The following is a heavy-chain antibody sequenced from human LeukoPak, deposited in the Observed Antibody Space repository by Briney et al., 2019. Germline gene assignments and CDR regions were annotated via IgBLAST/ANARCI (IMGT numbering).Heavy chain of an antibody. CDR2: IYDSGST. J-gene: IGHJ4*02. V-gene: IGHV4-39*01. D-gene: IGHD6-6*01. CDR1: GGSIRSSYYY. CDR3: ARRRSSSQYFDY. Sequence: SETLSLTCTVSGGSIRSSYYYWGWIRQPPGKGLEWIGSIYDSGSTYYNPSLKSRVTISVDTSKNQFSLKLSSVTAADTAVYYCARRRSSSQYFDYWGQGTLVTVSS.